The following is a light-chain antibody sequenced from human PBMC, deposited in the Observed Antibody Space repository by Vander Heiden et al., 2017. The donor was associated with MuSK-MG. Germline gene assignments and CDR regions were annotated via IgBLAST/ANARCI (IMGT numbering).Light chain of an antibody. CDR2: GAS. V-gene: IGKV3-15*01. Sequence: EMVMTQSPATLSVSPGERATLSCRASQYINNNLAWYQQKPGQSPRLLIYGASTRATGIPARFSGSGSGTEFTLTISSLQSEDLAVYYCQQYYNWPPRFTFGPGTKVDLK. J-gene: IGKJ3*01. CDR1: QYINNN. CDR3: QQYYNWPPRFT.